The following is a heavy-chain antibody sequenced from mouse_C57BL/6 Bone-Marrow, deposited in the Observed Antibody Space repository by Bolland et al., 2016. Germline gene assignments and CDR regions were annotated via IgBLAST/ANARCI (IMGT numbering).Heavy chain of an antibody. CDR3: ARRDYYGSRFAY. J-gene: IGHJ3*01. V-gene: IGHV1-81*01. Sequence: PRSGNTYYNEKFKGKATLTADKSSSTAYMELRSLTSEISAVYFCARRDYYGSRFAYWGQGTLV. D-gene: IGHD1-1*01. CDR2: PRSGNT.